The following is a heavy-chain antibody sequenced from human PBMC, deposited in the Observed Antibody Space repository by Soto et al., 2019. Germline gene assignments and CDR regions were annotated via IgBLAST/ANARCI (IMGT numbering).Heavy chain of an antibody. CDR3: TTTHGDCNGDDCNNFDH. D-gene: IGHD2-21*01. J-gene: IGHJ5*02. CDR2: IKSRPDGGTI. CDR1: GFPFSRAW. V-gene: IGHV3-15*06. Sequence: LRLSCAASGFPFSRAWMNWARQAPGKGLEWIGRIKSRPDGGTINYAASIEGRFIISRDDSRNILYLQLNSLKTEDTAVYYCTTTHGDCNGDDCNNFDHWGQGTLVTVSS.